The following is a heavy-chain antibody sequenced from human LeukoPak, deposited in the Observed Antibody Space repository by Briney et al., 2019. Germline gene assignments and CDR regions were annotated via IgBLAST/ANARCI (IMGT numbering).Heavy chain of an antibody. J-gene: IGHJ4*02. CDR3: AREFPIDTMIVVVVPYYFDY. V-gene: IGHV3-20*04. CDR2: INWNGGST. Sequence: GGSLRLSCPASGFTFDDYGMSWVRQAPGKGLEWVSGINWNGGSTGYADSVKGRFTISRDNAKNSLYLQMNSLRAEDTALYYCAREFPIDTMIVVVVPYYFDYWGQGTLVTVSS. CDR1: GFTFDDYG. D-gene: IGHD3-22*01.